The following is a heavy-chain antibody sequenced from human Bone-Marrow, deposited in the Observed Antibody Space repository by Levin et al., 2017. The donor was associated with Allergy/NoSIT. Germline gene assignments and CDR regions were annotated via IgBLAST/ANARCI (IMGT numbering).Heavy chain of an antibody. CDR1: GFIFSSYD. V-gene: IGHV3-23*01. J-gene: IGHJ4*02. CDR2: VSSRGAST. Sequence: ASVKVSCAASGFIFSSYDMSWVRQAPGKGLEWVSGVSSRGASTYYADSVKGRFTISRDNSKNTLYLQMNSLRAEDTAVYYCALGGYFHYWGQGTLVTVSS. CDR3: ALGGYFHY. D-gene: IGHD3-16*01.